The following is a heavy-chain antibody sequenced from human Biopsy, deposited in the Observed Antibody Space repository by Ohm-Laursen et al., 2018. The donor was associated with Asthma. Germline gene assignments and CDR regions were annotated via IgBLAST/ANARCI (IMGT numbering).Heavy chain of an antibody. D-gene: IGHD6-13*01. CDR1: GYPFIGYH. J-gene: IGHJ5*02. CDR3: ARGQKAAGDRWFDP. V-gene: IGHV1-2*06. Sequence: GASVKASCKVAGYPFIGYHIHWIRQAPGQGLGWMGRLNPNSGSTNYAPKFQDRVTMTRDTSISTAYMEVSRLRSDDTAVYYCARGQKAAGDRWFDPWGQGTLVTVSS. CDR2: LNPNSGST.